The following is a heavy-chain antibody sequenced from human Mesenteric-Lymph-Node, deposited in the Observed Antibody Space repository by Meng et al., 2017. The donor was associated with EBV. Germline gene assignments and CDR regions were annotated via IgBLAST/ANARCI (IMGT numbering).Heavy chain of an antibody. CDR1: GYTFTKYA. D-gene: IGHD3-10*01. J-gene: IGHJ5*02. CDR2: INTNTGNP. CDR3: APQFGDLISSWFDP. V-gene: IGHV7-4-1*02. Sequence: QVQLVQSGSELKKPGASVKVSCKASGYTFTKYAMNWVRQAPGQGLEWMGWINTNTGNPTYAQGFTGRFVFSLDTSVNTAYLQISRLKVEDSAVYFCAPQFGDLISSWFDPWGRGTLVTVSS.